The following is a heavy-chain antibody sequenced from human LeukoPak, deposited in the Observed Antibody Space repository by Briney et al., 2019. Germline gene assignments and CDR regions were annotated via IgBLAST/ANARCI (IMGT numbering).Heavy chain of an antibody. Sequence: SETLSLTCTVSGGSISSYYWSWIRQPPGKGREWIGYIYYSGSTNYNPSLKSRVTISVDTSKNQFSLKLSSVTAADTAVYYCARSPRAYYYGMDVWGQGTTVTVSS. V-gene: IGHV4-59*01. CDR3: ARSPRAYYYGMDV. CDR1: GGSISSYY. J-gene: IGHJ6*02. CDR2: IYYSGST.